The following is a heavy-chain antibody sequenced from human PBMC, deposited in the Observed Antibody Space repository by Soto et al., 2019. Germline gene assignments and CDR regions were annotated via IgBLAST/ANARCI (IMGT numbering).Heavy chain of an antibody. Sequence: EVQLVESGGGLVQPGGSLKLSCAASGFTFSGSAMHWVRQASGKGLEWVGRIRSKANSYATAYASSVKGRFTISRDDSKTTAYLQMNSLKTEDTAVYYCTRSYDFWSGYDVYYFDYWGQGTLVTVSS. J-gene: IGHJ4*02. V-gene: IGHV3-73*02. CDR2: IRSKANSYAT. D-gene: IGHD3-3*01. CDR1: GFTFSGSA. CDR3: TRSYDFWSGYDVYYFDY.